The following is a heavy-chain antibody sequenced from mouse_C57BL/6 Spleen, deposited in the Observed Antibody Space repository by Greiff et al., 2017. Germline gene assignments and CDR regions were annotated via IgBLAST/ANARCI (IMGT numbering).Heavy chain of an antibody. CDR2: INPNYGTN. V-gene: IGHV1-39*01. D-gene: IGHD1-1*01. J-gene: IGHJ2*01. CDR1: GYSFTDYN. Sequence: VQLKESGPELVRPGASVKISCKASGYSFTDYNIDWVKQSHGKSLEWIGVINPNYGTNSYNQKFKGKATLTVDQSSSTAYMQLNSLTSEDSAVYYCARGGVVGLDYWGQGTTVTVSS. CDR3: ARGGVVGLDY.